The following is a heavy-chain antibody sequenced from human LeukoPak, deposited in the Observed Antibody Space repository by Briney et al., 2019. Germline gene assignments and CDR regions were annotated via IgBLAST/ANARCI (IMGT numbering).Heavy chain of an antibody. V-gene: IGHV4-39*01. CDR2: IYSGGNT. D-gene: IGHD5-24*01. Sequence: PSETLSLTCTVSGGSISSTTYYWAWIRQPPGKGLEWIGNIYSGGNTYYTPSLKSRVTISVDTSKNQFSLKLRSVTAADTAVYYCARRDGYNYLSYWGQGTLVTVSS. CDR1: GGSISSTTYY. J-gene: IGHJ4*02. CDR3: ARRDGYNYLSY.